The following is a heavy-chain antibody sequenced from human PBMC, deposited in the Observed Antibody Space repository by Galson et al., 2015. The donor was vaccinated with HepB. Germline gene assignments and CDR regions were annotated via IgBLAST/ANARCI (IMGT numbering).Heavy chain of an antibody. CDR1: GFIFGSYG. CDR2: IWHDGINK. D-gene: IGHD6-6*01. V-gene: IGHV3-33*01. Sequence: SLRLSCAASGFIFGSYGMHWVRQAPGKGLEWVAFIWHDGINKFYADSVKGRFDISRDNSRYTLYLQMNSLRAEDTDVYYCATYSSTSSVDYWGQGTRVTVSS. J-gene: IGHJ4*02. CDR3: ATYSSTSSVDY.